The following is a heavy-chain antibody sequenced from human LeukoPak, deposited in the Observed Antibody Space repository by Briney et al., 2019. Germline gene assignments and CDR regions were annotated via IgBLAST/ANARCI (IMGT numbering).Heavy chain of an antibody. CDR2: INSDGSST. D-gene: IGHD3-22*01. CDR3: AREGTYNHYYDSSGQWGYFQH. J-gene: IGHJ1*01. CDR1: GFTFSSYW. Sequence: GGSLRLSCAASGFTFSSYWMHWVRQAPGKGLVWVSRINSDGSSTSYADSVKGRFTISRDNAKNTLYLQMNSLRAEDTAVYYCAREGTYNHYYDSSGQWGYFQHWGQGTLVTVSS. V-gene: IGHV3-74*01.